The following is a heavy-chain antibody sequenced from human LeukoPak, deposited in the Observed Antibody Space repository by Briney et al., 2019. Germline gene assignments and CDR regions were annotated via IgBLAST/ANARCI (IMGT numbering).Heavy chain of an antibody. D-gene: IGHD4-23*01. V-gene: IGHV1-69*13. CDR3: ARDNGGKPFDY. J-gene: IGHJ4*02. CDR2: IIPMFGTP. CDR1: GGTSSSYG. Sequence: GASVKVSCKASGGTSSSYGVSWVRQAPGQGLEWMGGIIPMFGTPKYAQKFQGRVTITADEATSTAYMELSSLRSEDTAVYYCARDNGGKPFDYWGQGTLVTVSS.